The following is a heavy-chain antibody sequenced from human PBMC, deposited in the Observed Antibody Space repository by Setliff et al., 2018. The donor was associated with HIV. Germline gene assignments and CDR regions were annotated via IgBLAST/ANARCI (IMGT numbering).Heavy chain of an antibody. CDR3: TTSYGSGTYYRMGAFDI. D-gene: IGHD3-10*01. CDR2: IRSKAYGGTK. V-gene: IGHV3-49*03. CDR1: GFRFGDYA. J-gene: IGHJ3*02. Sequence: GESLKISCTASGFRFGDYAMSWFRRAPGRGPEWVGFIRSKAYGGTKEYAVSVKGRFTISRDDSKSIAYLQMNSLKTEDTAVYYCTTSYGSGTYYRMGAFDIWGQGTMVTVSS.